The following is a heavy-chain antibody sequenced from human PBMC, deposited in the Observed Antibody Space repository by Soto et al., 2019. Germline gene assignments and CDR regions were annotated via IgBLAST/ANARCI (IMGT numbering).Heavy chain of an antibody. CDR1: GGTFSSYA. Sequence: GASVKVSCKASGGTFSSYAISWVRQAPGQGLEWMGGIIPIFGTANYAQKFQGRVTITADESTSTAYMELSSLRSEDTAVYYCARDYYGSGSYGWFDPWGQGTLVTVSS. J-gene: IGHJ5*02. V-gene: IGHV1-69*13. CDR2: IIPIFGTA. CDR3: ARDYYGSGSYGWFDP. D-gene: IGHD3-10*01.